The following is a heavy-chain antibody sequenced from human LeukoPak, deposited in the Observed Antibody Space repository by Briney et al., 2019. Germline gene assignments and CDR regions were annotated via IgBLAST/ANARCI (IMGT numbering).Heavy chain of an antibody. D-gene: IGHD3-22*01. V-gene: IGHV1-46*01. CDR3: ARVPRYYDSSRDAFDI. CDR1: GYTFTSYY. CDR2: INPSGGST. J-gene: IGHJ4*02. Sequence: ASVKVSCKASGYTFTSYYMHWVRQAPGQGLEWMGIINPSGGSTSYAQKFQGRVTTTRDTSTSTVYMELSSLRSEDTAVYYCARVPRYYDSSRDAFDIWGQGTLVTVSS.